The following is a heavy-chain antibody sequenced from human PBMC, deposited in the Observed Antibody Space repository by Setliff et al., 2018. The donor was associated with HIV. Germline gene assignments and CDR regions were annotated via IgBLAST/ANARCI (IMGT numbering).Heavy chain of an antibody. CDR3: ARLDCSSSSGFVDY. V-gene: IGHV4-61*02. J-gene: IGHJ4*02. CDR1: GGSISSGGYS. D-gene: IGHD2-2*01. Sequence: SETLSLTCAVSGGSISSGGYSWSWIRQPAGKGLEWIGRIYTTGGTNYNPALKSRVTMSIDTSKNQFSLKLSSVTAADTAVYYCARLDCSSSSGFVDYWGQGTLVTVSS. CDR2: IYTTGGT.